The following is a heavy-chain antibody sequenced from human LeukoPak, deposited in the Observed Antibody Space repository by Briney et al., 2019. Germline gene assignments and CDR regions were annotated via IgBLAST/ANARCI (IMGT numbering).Heavy chain of an antibody. CDR2: FDPEDGET. CDR3: ATVPYSSGWYPKPDY. CDR1: GYTLTELS. V-gene: IGHV1-24*01. J-gene: IGHJ4*02. D-gene: IGHD6-19*01. Sequence: GASVKVSCKVSGYTLTELSMHWVRQAPGKGLEWTGGFDPEDGETIYAQKFQGRVTMTEDTSTDTAYMELSSLRSEDTAVYYCATVPYSSGWYPKPDYWGQGTLVTVSS.